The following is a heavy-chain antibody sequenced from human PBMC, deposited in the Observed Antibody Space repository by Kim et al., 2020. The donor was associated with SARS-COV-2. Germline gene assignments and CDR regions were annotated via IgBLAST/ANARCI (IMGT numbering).Heavy chain of an antibody. Sequence: ASVKVSCKASGYTFTSYDINWVRQATGQGLAWMGWMNPNSGNTGYAQKFQGRVTMTRNTSISTAYMELSSLRSEDTAVYYCARGMSSSWYGDWFDPWGQGTLVTFSS. D-gene: IGHD6-13*01. CDR1: GYTFTSYD. CDR3: ARGMSSSWYGDWFDP. CDR2: MNPNSGNT. J-gene: IGHJ5*02. V-gene: IGHV1-8*01.